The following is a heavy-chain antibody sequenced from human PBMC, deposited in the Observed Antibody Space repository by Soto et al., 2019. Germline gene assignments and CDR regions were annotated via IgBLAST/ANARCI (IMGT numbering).Heavy chain of an antibody. CDR3: VSDRGYGHASVPYS. Sequence: QAQLVEPGGGVVQPGRSLRLSCAASGFAFSSYGMHWVRQAPGTGLEWVAVISYDGSLQHYADSVKGRFTLSRDNSKNMVLLQMSSLTAEDTAVYYCVSDRGYGHASVPYSWGQGTLVSVSS. CDR1: GFAFSSYG. D-gene: IGHD5-18*01. CDR2: ISYDGSLQ. V-gene: IGHV3-30*03. J-gene: IGHJ4*02.